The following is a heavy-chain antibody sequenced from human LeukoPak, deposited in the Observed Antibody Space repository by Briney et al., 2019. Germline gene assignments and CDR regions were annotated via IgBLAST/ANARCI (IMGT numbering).Heavy chain of an antibody. CDR2: ISGSGGST. D-gene: IGHD2-2*01. Sequence: PGRSLRLSCAASGFTFSSYAMSWVRQASGKGLEWVSTISGSGGSTYHADSVKGRFTISRDKSKNTLYLQMNSLRAEDTAVYYCAKDLGVSSSSSEYWGQGTLVTVSS. J-gene: IGHJ4*02. CDR3: AKDLGVSSSSSEY. V-gene: IGHV3-23*01. CDR1: GFTFSSYA.